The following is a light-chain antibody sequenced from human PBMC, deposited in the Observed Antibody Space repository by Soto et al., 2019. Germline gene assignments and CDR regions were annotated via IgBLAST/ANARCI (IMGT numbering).Light chain of an antibody. J-gene: IGKJ4*01. V-gene: IGKV3-15*01. CDR2: GAS. CDR3: QQYNNWPLT. Sequence: EVVLTQSPATLSVSPVEGVTLXLMASQGIGDPLAWFQQRPGQAPRLLIHGASTRATGIPARFSGSGSGREFTLTISSLQSEDFAVYYCQQYNNWPLTFGGGTKV. CDR1: QGIGDP.